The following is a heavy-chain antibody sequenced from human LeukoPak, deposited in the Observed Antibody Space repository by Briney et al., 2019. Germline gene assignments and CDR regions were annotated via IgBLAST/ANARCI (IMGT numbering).Heavy chain of an antibody. CDR1: GFTFSSYS. CDR2: ISSSSSYI. V-gene: IGHV3-21*01. D-gene: IGHD2-2*01. Sequence: GGSLRLSYAASGFTFSSYSMNWVRQAPGKGLEWVSSISSSSSYIYYADSVKGRFTISRDNAKNSLYLQMNSLRAEDTAVYYCARDRAWLCSSLSCPAYGFWGQGTLVTVSS. J-gene: IGHJ4*02. CDR3: ARDRAWLCSSLSCPAYGF.